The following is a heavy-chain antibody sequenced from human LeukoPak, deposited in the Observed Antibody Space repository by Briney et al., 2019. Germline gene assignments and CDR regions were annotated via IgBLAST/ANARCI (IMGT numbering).Heavy chain of an antibody. Sequence: GGSLRLSCAASGFTFSTYAMGWVRQAPGKGLEWVSVISDSGGITYYADSVKGRFTISRDNSKNTLFLQMNSLRAEDTAVYFCAKDARRTSGWYFFDYWGQGTLVTVSS. CDR1: GFTFSTYA. J-gene: IGHJ4*02. CDR3: AKDARRTSGWYFFDY. V-gene: IGHV3-23*01. D-gene: IGHD6-19*01. CDR2: ISDSGGIT.